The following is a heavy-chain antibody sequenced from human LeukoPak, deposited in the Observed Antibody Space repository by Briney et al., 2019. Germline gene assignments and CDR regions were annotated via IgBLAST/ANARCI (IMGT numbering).Heavy chain of an antibody. J-gene: IGHJ4*02. CDR3: ARDAY. CDR2: VYNSGAT. V-gene: IGHV4-59*11. Sequence: SETLSLTCTVSGASIGSHYWSWIRQSPGKGLEWIGCVYNSGATVYNPSLTGRVTISVDTSKNQYSLNLRSVTAPDAAVYYCARDAYWGQGILVTVSS. CDR1: GASIGSHY.